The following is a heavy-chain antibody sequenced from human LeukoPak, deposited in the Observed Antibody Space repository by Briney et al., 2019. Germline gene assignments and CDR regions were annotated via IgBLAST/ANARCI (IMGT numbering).Heavy chain of an antibody. CDR3: ATGYQYYDYYYMDV. V-gene: IGHV3-23*01. D-gene: IGHD6-25*01. J-gene: IGHJ6*03. CDR1: GFTFSSYA. CDR2: ITASGDNT. Sequence: GGSLRLSCAASGFTFSSYAVSWVRQAPGKGLERVSGITASGDNTYYADSVKGRFNISRDNSKSTLYLQMNSLRAEDTAVYYCATGYQYYDYYYMDVWGKGTTVTISS.